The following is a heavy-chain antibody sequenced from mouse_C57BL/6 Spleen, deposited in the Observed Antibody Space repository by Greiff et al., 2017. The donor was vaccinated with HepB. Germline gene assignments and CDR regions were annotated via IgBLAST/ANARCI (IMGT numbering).Heavy chain of an antibody. V-gene: IGHV1-26*01. J-gene: IGHJ4*01. D-gene: IGHD2-3*01. Sequence: VQLQQSGPELVKPGASVKISCKASGYTFTDYYMNWVKQSHGKSLEWIGDINPNNGGTSYNQKFKGKATLTVYKSSSTAYMELRSLTSEDSAVYYCARGDGYYEAMDYWGQGTSVTVSS. CDR1: GYTFTDYY. CDR2: INPNNGGT. CDR3: ARGDGYYEAMDY.